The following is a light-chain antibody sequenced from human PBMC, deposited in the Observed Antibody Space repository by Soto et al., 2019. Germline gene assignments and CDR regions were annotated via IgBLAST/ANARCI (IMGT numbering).Light chain of an antibody. CDR2: DAS. CDR1: ETVGSNY. Sequence: EVVLTQSPGTLSLSPGERATLSCRASETVGSNYLAWYQQQPGQAPRLLIFDASSRATGIPDRFSGSGSGTEFSLTISRLEPEHSAVYFCHHYGYGSDTFGQGTKLEI. V-gene: IGKV3-20*01. J-gene: IGKJ2*01. CDR3: HHYGYGSDT.